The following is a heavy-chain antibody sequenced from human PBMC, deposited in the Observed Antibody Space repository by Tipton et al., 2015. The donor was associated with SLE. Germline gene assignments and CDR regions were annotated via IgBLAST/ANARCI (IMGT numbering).Heavy chain of an antibody. V-gene: IGHV4-34*01. CDR3: ARGTGITDD. CDR1: GGSFGGFN. CDR2: INHSGVT. Sequence: TLSLTCAVYGGSFGGFNRNWIRQPPGKGLEWIGEINHSGVTGYNPSLKSRVAVSLDTSKRQFLLRLTSVTAADTAMYFCARGTGITDDWGQGTLVTVSS. D-gene: IGHD1-1*01. J-gene: IGHJ4*02.